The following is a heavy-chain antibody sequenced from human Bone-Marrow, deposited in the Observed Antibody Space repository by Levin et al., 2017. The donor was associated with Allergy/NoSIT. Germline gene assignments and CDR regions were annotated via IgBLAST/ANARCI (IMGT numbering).Heavy chain of an antibody. V-gene: IGHV3-23*01. Sequence: GGSLRLSCAASGFTFSSYAMSWVRQAPGKGLEWVSAISGSGGSTYYADSVKGRFTISRDNSKNTLYLQMNSLRAEDTAVYYCAKDKGGYSYGYYFDYWGQGTLVTVSS. CDR3: AKDKGGYSYGYYFDY. D-gene: IGHD5-18*01. CDR1: GFTFSSYA. J-gene: IGHJ4*02. CDR2: ISGSGGST.